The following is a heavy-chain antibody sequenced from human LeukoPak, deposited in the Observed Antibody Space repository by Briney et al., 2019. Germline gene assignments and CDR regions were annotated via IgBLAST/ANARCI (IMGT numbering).Heavy chain of an antibody. V-gene: IGHV4-59*08. CDR3: ARGARAGYNLEPFDY. D-gene: IGHD5-24*01. Sequence: SETLSLTCTVSGGSMSSYYRSWIRQPPGKGLEWIGYIYYSGSTKYNPSLKSRVTISVDTSKNQFSLKLSSVTAADAAVYYCARGARAGYNLEPFDYWGQGTLVTVSS. CDR2: IYYSGST. J-gene: IGHJ4*02. CDR1: GGSMSSYY.